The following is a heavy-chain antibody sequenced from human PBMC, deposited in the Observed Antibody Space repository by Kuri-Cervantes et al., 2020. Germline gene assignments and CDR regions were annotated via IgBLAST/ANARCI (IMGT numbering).Heavy chain of an antibody. Sequence: SVKVSCKASVGTFSSYAISWVRQAPGQGLEWMGGTIPIFGAANYAQKFQGRVTITADESTSTAYMELSSLRSEDTAVYYCAREPADTNYFDYWGQGTLVTVSS. CDR3: AREPADTNYFDY. CDR1: VGTFSSYA. CDR2: TIPIFGAA. V-gene: IGHV1-69*13. J-gene: IGHJ4*02. D-gene: IGHD5/OR15-5a*01.